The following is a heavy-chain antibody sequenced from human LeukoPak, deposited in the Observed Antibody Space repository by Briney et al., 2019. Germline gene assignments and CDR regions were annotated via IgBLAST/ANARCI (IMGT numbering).Heavy chain of an antibody. CDR3: AKYDPGESGFDY. CDR2: ISSSSSYI. J-gene: IGHJ4*02. V-gene: IGHV3-21*01. D-gene: IGHD3-16*01. Sequence: GGSLRLSCAASGFTFSSYSMNWVRQAPGKGLEWVSSISSSSSYIYYADSVKGRFTISRDNAKNSLYLQMNSLRAEDTPVYYCAKYDPGESGFDYWGQGTLVTVSS. CDR1: GFTFSSYS.